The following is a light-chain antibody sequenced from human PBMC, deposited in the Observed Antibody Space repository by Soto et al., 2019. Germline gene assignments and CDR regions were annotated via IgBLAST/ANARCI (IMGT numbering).Light chain of an antibody. Sequence: DIVMTQSPDSLAVSLGERATINCKSSQSVLYSSNNKNYLAWYQQKPGQPPKQLIYWASTRESGVPDRFIGSGSGTDFTLTISSLQAEDVAVYYCQQSYSTPWTFGQGTKVEIK. J-gene: IGKJ1*01. V-gene: IGKV4-1*01. CDR3: QQSYSTPWT. CDR2: WAS. CDR1: QSVLYSSNNKNY.